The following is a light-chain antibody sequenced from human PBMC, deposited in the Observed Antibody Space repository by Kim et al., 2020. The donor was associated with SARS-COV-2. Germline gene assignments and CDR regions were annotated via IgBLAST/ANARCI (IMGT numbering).Light chain of an antibody. J-gene: IGLJ2*01. Sequence: SYELTQPPSVSVSPGQTASITCSGDKLGNKYASWYQQRPGQSPVLVISQDNKRPSGIPERFSGSNSGNTASLTISGTQAMDEAHYYCQAWDSSTGVVFGGGTQLTVL. CDR1: KLGNKY. CDR2: QDN. V-gene: IGLV3-1*01. CDR3: QAWDSSTGVV.